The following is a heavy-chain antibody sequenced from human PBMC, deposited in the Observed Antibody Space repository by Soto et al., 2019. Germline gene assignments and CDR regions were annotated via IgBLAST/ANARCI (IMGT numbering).Heavy chain of an antibody. CDR2: ISYDGSKK. Sequence: GGSLRLSCAASGFTFSSYGMHWVRQAPGKGLEWVAVISYDGSKKHYADSVRGRFTISRDNAKTSLFLQMDSLRAEDTAVYYCAREGINNYNEFYFDSWGQGTVVTVSS. J-gene: IGHJ4*02. CDR3: AREGINNYNEFYFDS. V-gene: IGHV3-30*03. CDR1: GFTFSSYG. D-gene: IGHD4-4*01.